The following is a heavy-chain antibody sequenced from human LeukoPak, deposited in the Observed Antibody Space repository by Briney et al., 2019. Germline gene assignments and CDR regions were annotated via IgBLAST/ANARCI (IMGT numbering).Heavy chain of an antibody. Sequence: GGSLRLSCAASGFTVSSNYMSWVRQVPGKGLEWVSVIYSGGSTYYADSVKGRFTISRDNSKNTLYLQMNSLRAEDTAVYYCARIPYYYGSGSPDYWGQGTLVTVSS. CDR2: IYSGGST. D-gene: IGHD3-10*01. J-gene: IGHJ4*02. CDR1: GFTVSSNY. V-gene: IGHV3-66*01. CDR3: ARIPYYYGSGSPDY.